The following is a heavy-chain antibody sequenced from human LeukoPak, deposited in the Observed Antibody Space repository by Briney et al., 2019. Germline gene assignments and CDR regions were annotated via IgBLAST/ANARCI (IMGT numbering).Heavy chain of an antibody. CDR1: GYTFTSYG. CDR3: ARDSGRDGGSVFDY. J-gene: IGHJ4*02. Sequence: ASVKVSCKASGYTFTSYGISWVRQAPGQGLEGMGWISAYNGNTTYAQKLQGRVTMTTDTSTSTAYMELRSPRSDDTAVYYCARDSGRDGGSVFDYWGQGTLVTVSS. V-gene: IGHV1-18*01. D-gene: IGHD5-12*01. CDR2: ISAYNGNT.